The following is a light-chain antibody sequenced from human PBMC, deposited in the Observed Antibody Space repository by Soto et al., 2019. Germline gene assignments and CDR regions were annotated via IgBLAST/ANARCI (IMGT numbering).Light chain of an antibody. CDR2: DAS. CDR1: QSVSTY. J-gene: IGKJ2*01. CDR3: QQFDTSPYT. V-gene: IGKV3-11*01. Sequence: EIVLTQSPATLSLSPGERATLSRRASQSVSTYLAWYQQRPGQAPRLLIYDASYRATDIPPRFSGSGSGTDFTLTISSLEPEDFAVYYCQQFDTSPYTFGQGTKLEIK.